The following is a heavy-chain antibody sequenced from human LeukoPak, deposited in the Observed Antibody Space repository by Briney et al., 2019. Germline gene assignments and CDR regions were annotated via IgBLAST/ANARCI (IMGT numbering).Heavy chain of an antibody. Sequence: GGSLRLSRAASGFTFSSYAMSWVRQAPGKGLEWVSAISGSGGSTYYADSVKGRFTISRDNSKNTLYLQMNSLRAEDTAVYYCAKKGDFWSGYPLTNFDYWGQGTLVTVSS. CDR2: ISGSGGST. CDR3: AKKGDFWSGYPLTNFDY. D-gene: IGHD3-3*01. J-gene: IGHJ4*02. CDR1: GFTFSSYA. V-gene: IGHV3-23*01.